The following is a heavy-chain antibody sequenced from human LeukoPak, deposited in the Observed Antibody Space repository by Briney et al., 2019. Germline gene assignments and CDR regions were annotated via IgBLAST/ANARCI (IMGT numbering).Heavy chain of an antibody. D-gene: IGHD6-19*01. CDR1: GFTFSSYG. Sequence: PGGSLRLSCAASGFTFSSYGMHWVRQAPGKGLEWVAVISYDGSNKYYADSVKGRFTISRDNSKNTLYLQMNSLRAEDTAVYYCAKDRGLGIAVAGTGFDYWGQGTLVTVSS. CDR2: ISYDGSNK. CDR3: AKDRGLGIAVAGTGFDY. V-gene: IGHV3-30*18. J-gene: IGHJ4*02.